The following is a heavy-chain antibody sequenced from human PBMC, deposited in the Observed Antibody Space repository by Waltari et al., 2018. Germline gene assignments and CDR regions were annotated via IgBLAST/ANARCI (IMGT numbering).Heavy chain of an antibody. J-gene: IGHJ4*02. CDR2: ISSGGTNL. CDR1: GFTFSLSE. Sequence: EVQLVESGGGLVQPGGSLRLSCAASGFTFSLSELNWVRQAPGKGLEWVSYISSGGTNLFYAESVKGRFTISRDNAKNSLYLHMNSLRVEDTAVYYCARERSVTGKGNLDYWGQGTLVTVSS. D-gene: IGHD3-10*01. V-gene: IGHV3-48*03. CDR3: ARERSVTGKGNLDY.